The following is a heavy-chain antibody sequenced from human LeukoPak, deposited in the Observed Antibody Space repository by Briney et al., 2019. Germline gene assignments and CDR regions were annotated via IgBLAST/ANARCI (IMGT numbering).Heavy chain of an antibody. CDR3: ARHLRWRTSFSPFDY. D-gene: IGHD3/OR15-3a*01. CDR1: GGSISSYY. V-gene: IGHV4-4*07. CDR2: IYTSGST. Sequence: PSETLSLTCTVSGGSISSYYCSWIRQPARKGLEWIGRIYTSGSTNYNPSLKSRDTISLDTSKNQLSLKLSSVPAADTVVYYCARHLRWRTSFSPFDYWGQGTLVTVSS. J-gene: IGHJ4*02.